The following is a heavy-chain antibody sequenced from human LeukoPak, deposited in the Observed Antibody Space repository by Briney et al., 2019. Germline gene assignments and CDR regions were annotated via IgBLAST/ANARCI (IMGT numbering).Heavy chain of an antibody. V-gene: IGHV1-18*01. CDR2: INTYNGNT. J-gene: IGHJ4*02. CDR1: GYTFTTYG. D-gene: IGHD6-19*01. CDR3: ARGGSGWFSDS. Sequence: ASVKVSCKASGYTFTTYGIAWVRQAPGQGLEWMGWINTYNGNTDFAQKLQGRVTLTTDTSTSTAYMELRSLRSDDTAMYYCARGGSGWFSDSWGQGTLVTVSS.